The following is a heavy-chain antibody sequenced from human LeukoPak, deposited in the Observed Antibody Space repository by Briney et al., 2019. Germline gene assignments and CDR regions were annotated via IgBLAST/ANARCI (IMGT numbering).Heavy chain of an antibody. CDR3: ARDYYYGSGSYLEALDAFDI. J-gene: IGHJ3*02. V-gene: IGHV1-69*04. CDR1: GGTFSSYA. CDR2: IIPIFGIA. Sequence: ASVKVSCKASGGTFSSYAISWVRQAPGQGLEWMGRIIPIFGIANYAQKFQGRVTITADKSTSTAYMELSSLRSEDKAVYYCARDYYYGSGSYLEALDAFDIWGQGTMVTVSS. D-gene: IGHD3-10*01.